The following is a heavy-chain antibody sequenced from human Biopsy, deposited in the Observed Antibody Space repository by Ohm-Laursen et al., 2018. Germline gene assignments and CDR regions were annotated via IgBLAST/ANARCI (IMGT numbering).Heavy chain of an antibody. Sequence: ASVKVSCKPSGGSFSSYAISWVRQAPGQGLEWMGWINTETGNTIYAQNLQGRVTMTADTSTSTAHMEVTSLRSDDTAVYYCARAKLEPVYYYYGMDVWGQGTTVTVSS. CDR3: ARAKLEPVYYYYGMDV. D-gene: IGHD1-1*01. J-gene: IGHJ6*02. CDR2: INTETGNT. CDR1: GGSFSSYA. V-gene: IGHV1-18*01.